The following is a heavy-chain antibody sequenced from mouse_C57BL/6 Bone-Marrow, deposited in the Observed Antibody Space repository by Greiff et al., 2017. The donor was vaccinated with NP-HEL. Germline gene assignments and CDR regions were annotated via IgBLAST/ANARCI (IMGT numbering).Heavy chain of an antibody. Sequence: EVQGVESGGGLVQPKGSLKLSCAASGFSFNTYAMNWVRQAPGKGLEWVARIRSKSNNYATYYADSVKDRFTISRDDSESMLYLQMNNLKTEDTAMYYCHIYYEGYFDYWGQGTTLTVSS. D-gene: IGHD2-4*01. CDR1: GFSFNTYA. V-gene: IGHV10-1*01. CDR2: IRSKSNNYAT. J-gene: IGHJ2*01. CDR3: HIYYEGYFDY.